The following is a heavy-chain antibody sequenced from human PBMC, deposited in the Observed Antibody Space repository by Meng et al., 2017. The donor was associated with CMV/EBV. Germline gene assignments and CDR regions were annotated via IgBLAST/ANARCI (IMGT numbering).Heavy chain of an antibody. J-gene: IGHJ5*02. Sequence: SETLSLTCTLSGGPFSSSSYYWGWIRQPPGKGLEWIGSIYYSGSTYYNPSLKSRVTISVDTSKNQFSLKLSSVTAADTAVYYCARDRWLLNNWFDPWGQGTLVTVSS. CDR1: GGPFSSSSYY. CDR2: IYYSGST. V-gene: IGHV4-39*07. CDR3: ARDRWLLNNWFDP. D-gene: IGHD2-15*01.